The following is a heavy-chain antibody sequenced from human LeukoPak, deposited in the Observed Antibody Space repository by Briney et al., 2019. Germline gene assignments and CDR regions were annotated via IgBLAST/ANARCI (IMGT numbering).Heavy chain of an antibody. CDR1: EFTFSPNW. D-gene: IGHD5/OR15-5a*01. Sequence: PGGPLNLSCPASEFTFSPNWMNWSPQAPGKGLVWVSRINSDGSTTGYADSVKGRFTISRDNAKNTLYLQMNSLRAEDTAVYYCAREYSTIDCWGRGTLVTVSS. J-gene: IGHJ4*02. CDR2: INSDGSTT. CDR3: AREYSTIDC. V-gene: IGHV3-74*01.